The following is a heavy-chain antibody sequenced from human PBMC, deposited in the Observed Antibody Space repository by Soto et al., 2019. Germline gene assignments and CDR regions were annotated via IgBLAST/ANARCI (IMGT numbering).Heavy chain of an antibody. CDR3: AKDEVGAIYYYYYGMDV. CDR2: ISGSGGIT. CDR1: GFTFSSYA. Sequence: EVQLLESGGGLVQPGGSLRLSCAASGFTFSSYAMSWVRQAPGKGLEWVSAISGSGGITYYADSVKGRFTISRDNSKNTLYLQMNRLRAEDTAVYYCAKDEVGAIYYYYYGMDVWGQGTTVTVSS. J-gene: IGHJ6*02. D-gene: IGHD1-26*01. V-gene: IGHV3-23*01.